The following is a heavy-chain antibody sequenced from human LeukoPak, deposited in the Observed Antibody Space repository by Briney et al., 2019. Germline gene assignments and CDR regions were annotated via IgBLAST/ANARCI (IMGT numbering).Heavy chain of an antibody. Sequence: PSETLSLTCAVYGGSFSGYYWSWIRQPPGKGLEWIGEINHSGSTNYNPSLKSRVTISVDTSKNQFSLKLSSMTAADTAVYYCAREYGYEDSWGQGTLVTVSS. CDR3: AREYGYEDS. CDR2: INHSGST. CDR1: GGSFSGYY. V-gene: IGHV4-34*01. D-gene: IGHD3-3*01. J-gene: IGHJ4*02.